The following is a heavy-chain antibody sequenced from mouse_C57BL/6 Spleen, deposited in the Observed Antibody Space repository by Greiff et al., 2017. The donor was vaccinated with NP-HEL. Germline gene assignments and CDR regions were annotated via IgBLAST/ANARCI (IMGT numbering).Heavy chain of an antibody. V-gene: IGHV1-64*01. D-gene: IGHD1-1*01. CDR2: IHPNSGST. CDR3: ARKEGNYGSSYYDY. Sequence: VQLQQPGAELVKPGASVKLSCKASGYTFTSYWMHWVKQRPGQGLEWIGMIHPNSGSTNYNEKFKSKATMTVDKSSSTAYMQLSSLTSEDSAVYYCARKEGNYGSSYYDYWGQGTTLTVSS. J-gene: IGHJ2*01. CDR1: GYTFTSYW.